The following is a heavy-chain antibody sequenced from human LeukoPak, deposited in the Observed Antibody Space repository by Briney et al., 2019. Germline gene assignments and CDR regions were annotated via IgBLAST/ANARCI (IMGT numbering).Heavy chain of an antibody. D-gene: IGHD1-1*01. J-gene: IGHJ4*02. CDR2: INQSGDT. V-gene: IGHV4-34*01. CDR1: GGSFNVYD. CDR3: TRYVPVKTGPTRASFDY. Sequence: PSDTLSLTCSVYGGSFNVYDWSWLRPAPGRGLQWIGEINQSGDTYCDPSLKSRVTMSIDTSKSQFSLSLRSVTAADTAVYFCTRYVPVKTGPTRASFDYWGQGILVSVSS.